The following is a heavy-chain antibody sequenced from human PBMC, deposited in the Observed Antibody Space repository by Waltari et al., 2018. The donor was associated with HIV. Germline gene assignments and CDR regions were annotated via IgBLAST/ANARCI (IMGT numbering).Heavy chain of an antibody. D-gene: IGHD6-13*01. V-gene: IGHV5-51*01. J-gene: IGHJ4*02. CDR2: IYPGDSDT. CDR3: ARRGMAAAGTGAGAFDY. CDR1: GYSFTNYW. Sequence: EVQLVQSGAEVKKPGESLKISCKGSGYSFTNYWIGWVRQMPGKGLEWMGFIYPGDSDTSDSPSFQGQGTSSAVKSISAAYLQLSSLKASDTAMYYCARRGMAAAGTGAGAFDYWGQGTLVTVSS.